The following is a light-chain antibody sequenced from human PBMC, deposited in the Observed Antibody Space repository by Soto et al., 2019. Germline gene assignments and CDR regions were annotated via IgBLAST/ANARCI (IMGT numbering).Light chain of an antibody. CDR1: QIISSTY. Sequence: DIVLTQSPGTLSLSPGERATLSCRASQIISSTYLGWYQQKPGQAPRLLIYGASSRATGIPDRFSGSGSGTDFTLTISRLEPEDFAVYYCQQYGSSPATFGQGTKLEIK. CDR3: QQYGSSPAT. V-gene: IGKV3-20*01. J-gene: IGKJ2*01. CDR2: GAS.